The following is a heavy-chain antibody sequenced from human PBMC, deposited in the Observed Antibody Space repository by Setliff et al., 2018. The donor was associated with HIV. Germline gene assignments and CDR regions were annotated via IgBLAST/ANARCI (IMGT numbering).Heavy chain of an antibody. V-gene: IGHV3-48*01. CDR2: ISSSGTTK. CDR1: GFTFRSYS. CDR3: AKEGDSAVAYYYYYMDV. Sequence: TGGSLRLSCAASGFTFRSYSMTWVRQAPGKGLEWVSYISSSGTTKYYAGSMKGRFTISRDNLKNSLYLQMDSLRAEDTAVYYCAKEGDSAVAYYYYYMDVWGTGTAVTVSS. J-gene: IGHJ6*03. D-gene: IGHD5-18*01.